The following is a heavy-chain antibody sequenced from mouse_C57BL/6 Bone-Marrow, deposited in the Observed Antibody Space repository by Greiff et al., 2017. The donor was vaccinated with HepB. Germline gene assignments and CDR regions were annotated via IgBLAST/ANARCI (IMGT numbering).Heavy chain of an antibody. Sequence: VHVKQSGPELVKPGASVKISCKASGYSFTDYNMNWVKQSNGKSLEWIGVINPNYGTTSYNQKFKGKATVTVDQSSSTAYMQLNSLTSEDSAVYYCARWVLYWYFDVWGTGTTVTVSS. J-gene: IGHJ1*03. V-gene: IGHV1-39*01. CDR3: ARWVLYWYFDV. CDR2: INPNYGTT. CDR1: GYSFTDYN.